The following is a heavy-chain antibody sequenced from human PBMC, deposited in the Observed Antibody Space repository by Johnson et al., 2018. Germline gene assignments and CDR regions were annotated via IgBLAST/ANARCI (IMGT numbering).Heavy chain of an antibody. J-gene: IGHJ6*02. Sequence: LVQPGGSLRLSCGASGFGFSTFSMNWVRQAPGKGLEWISYINSARNIKYYAGSVRGRFTTSRDNANNSLYLQMNNLRDDDTAFYYCGRDPPADDFRYGMDFWGQGTTVTVSS. CDR1: GFGFSTFS. D-gene: IGHD3-3*01. CDR2: INSARNIK. V-gene: IGHV3-48*02. CDR3: GRDPPADDFRYGMDF.